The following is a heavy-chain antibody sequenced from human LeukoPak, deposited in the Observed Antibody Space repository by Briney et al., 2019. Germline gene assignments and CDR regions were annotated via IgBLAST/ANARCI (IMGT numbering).Heavy chain of an antibody. V-gene: IGHV3-21*01. CDR3: ARERGRRAPFMDV. J-gene: IGHJ6*04. CDR2: INSSSSYI. D-gene: IGHD3-16*01. Sequence: GGSLRLSCAVSGFTFSTYSMNWVRQAPGKGLEWVSSINSSSSYIYYADSVKGGFTIYRDNAKNSLYLQMNSLRDEGTAVYYCARERGRRAPFMDVWGKGTTVTVSS. CDR1: GFTFSTYS.